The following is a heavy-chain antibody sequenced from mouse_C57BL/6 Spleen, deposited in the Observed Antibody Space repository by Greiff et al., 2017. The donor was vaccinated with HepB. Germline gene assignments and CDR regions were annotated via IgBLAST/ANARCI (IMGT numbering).Heavy chain of an antibody. CDR2: ILPGSGST. J-gene: IGHJ4*01. CDR1: GYTFTGYW. Sequence: VQLQQSGAELMKPGASVKLSCKATGYTFTGYWIEWVKQRPGHGLEWIGEILPGSGSTNYNEKFKGKATFTADTASNTAYKQLSSLTTEEPAIYYCARERRSGAMDYWGQGTSVTVSS. V-gene: IGHV1-9*01. CDR3: ARERRSGAMDY. D-gene: IGHD3-2*02.